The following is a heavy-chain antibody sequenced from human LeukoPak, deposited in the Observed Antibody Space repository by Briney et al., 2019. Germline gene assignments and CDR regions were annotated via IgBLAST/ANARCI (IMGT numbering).Heavy chain of an antibody. CDR1: GGTFSSYA. CDR2: IIPIFGTA. V-gene: IGHV1-69*13. D-gene: IGHD2-2*02. J-gene: IGHJ6*03. Sequence: ASVKVSCKASGGTFSSYAISWVRQAPGQGLEWMGGIIPIFGTANYAQKFQGRVTITADESTSTAYMELSSLRSEDTAVYYCARYCSSTSCYTPGYYYYYYMDVWGKGTTVTVSS. CDR3: ARYCSSTSCYTPGYYYYYYMDV.